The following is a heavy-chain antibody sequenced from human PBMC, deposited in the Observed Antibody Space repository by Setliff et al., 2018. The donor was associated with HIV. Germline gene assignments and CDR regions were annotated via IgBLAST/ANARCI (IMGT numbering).Heavy chain of an antibody. D-gene: IGHD4-17*01. CDR1: GYTFTKYW. V-gene: IGHV5-51*01. J-gene: IGHJ4*02. CDR3: ATLDPNYGDYCNY. Sequence: GESLKISCKGSGYTFTKYWIAWVRQMPGKGLEWMGIIQPDDSDTRYSPSFQGQVTISADKSISTAYLHWSNLKASDTAMYYCATLDPNYGDYCNYWGQGTLVTVSS. CDR2: IQPDDSDT.